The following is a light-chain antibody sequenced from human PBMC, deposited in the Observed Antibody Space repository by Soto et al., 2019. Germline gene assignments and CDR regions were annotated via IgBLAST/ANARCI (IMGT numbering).Light chain of an antibody. CDR3: QVWDNVDDHIYV. V-gene: IGLV3-21*02. J-gene: IGLJ1*01. CDR2: DNS. Sequence: SYELTQPPSVSVAPGQTATISCGENNIDSRTVHWYQQKPGQAPLLVVYDNSFRPSGIPNRFSGSNSGNTATLTLSRVEAGDEADYYCQVWDNVDDHIYVFGTGTKVTVL. CDR1: NIDSRT.